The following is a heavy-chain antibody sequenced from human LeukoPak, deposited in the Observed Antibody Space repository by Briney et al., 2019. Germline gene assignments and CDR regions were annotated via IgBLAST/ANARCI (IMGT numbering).Heavy chain of an antibody. J-gene: IGHJ4*02. CDR3: ARAKGYGDHDLGY. V-gene: IGHV3-53*01. CDR2: IYSGGST. D-gene: IGHD4-17*01. CDR1: GLTFSSYA. Sequence: GGSLRLSCAASGLTFSSYAMNWVRQAPGKGLEWVSVIYSGGSTYYADSVKGRFTISRDNSKNTLYLQMNSLRAEDTAVYYCARAKGYGDHDLGYWGQGTLVTVSS.